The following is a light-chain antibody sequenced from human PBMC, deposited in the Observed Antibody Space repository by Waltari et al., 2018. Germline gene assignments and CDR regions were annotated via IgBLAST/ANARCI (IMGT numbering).Light chain of an antibody. Sequence: IVMTQSPATLSVSPGERASLSCRASQNVFGDLAWYQMKIGRAPRLLIFGVSTRATGVPARFSGSGSGTEFTLTISSLQSEDSAVYYCQQYTSWPRTFGQGTKLEI. V-gene: IGKV3-15*01. CDR1: QNVFGD. CDR2: GVS. J-gene: IGKJ2*01. CDR3: QQYTSWPRT.